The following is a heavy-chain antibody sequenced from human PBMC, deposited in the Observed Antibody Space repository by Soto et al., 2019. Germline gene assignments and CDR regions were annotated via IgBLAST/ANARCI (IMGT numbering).Heavy chain of an antibody. CDR2: ISFDNSNSGSNE. Sequence: QVQLVESGGGVVQPGRSLRLSCAASGFIFSTYAMHWVRQAPGKGLERVAVISFDNSNSGSNEYYTDSVKGRFTICRDKSKSTLYLQMNSLRAEDTAVYYGARPRRSGYPSTDYYFYGVYVWGQGTTVTVSS. CDR3: ARPRRSGYPSTDYYFYGVYV. CDR1: GFIFSTYA. J-gene: IGHJ6*02. V-gene: IGHV3-30*14. D-gene: IGHD3-3*01.